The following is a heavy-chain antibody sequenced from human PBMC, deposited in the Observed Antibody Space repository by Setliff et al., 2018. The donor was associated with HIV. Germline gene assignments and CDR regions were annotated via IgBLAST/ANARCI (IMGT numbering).Heavy chain of an antibody. V-gene: IGHV5-51*01. Sequence: PGESLKISCKGFGYKFTDYWVGWVRQMPGEGLEWMGVIYPRDSDTRYRPSFQGQVTISADKSINTAYLQWSSLKVSDTAIYYCARVGPSGWYSDYWGQGTLVTSPQ. CDR3: ARVGPSGWYSDY. J-gene: IGHJ4*02. CDR1: GYKFTDYW. CDR2: IYPRDSDT. D-gene: IGHD6-19*01.